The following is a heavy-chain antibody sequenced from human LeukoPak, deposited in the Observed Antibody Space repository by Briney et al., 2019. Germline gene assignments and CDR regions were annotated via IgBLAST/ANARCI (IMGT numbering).Heavy chain of an antibody. CDR1: GFTLSSFE. V-gene: IGHV3-48*03. J-gene: IGHJ3*02. CDR3: GRGGSSGYNYNAFDI. CDR2: ISIGDSTI. D-gene: IGHD3-22*01. Sequence: QPGGSLRLSCAASGFTLSSFEMNWVRQAPGKGLEWVSYISIGDSTISYADSVRGRFTISRDNARNSLYLQMNSLRAEDTAVYYCGRGGSSGYNYNAFDIWGQGTMVTVSS.